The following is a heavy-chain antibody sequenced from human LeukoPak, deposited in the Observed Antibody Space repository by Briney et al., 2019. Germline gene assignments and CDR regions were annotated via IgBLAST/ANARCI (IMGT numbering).Heavy chain of an antibody. J-gene: IGHJ4*02. D-gene: IGHD6-13*01. CDR1: GGSISSSGYY. V-gene: IGHV4-39*01. CDR2: VYDSGTT. CDR3: ARHGGAAAGLDY. Sequence: SETLSLTCTVSGGSISSSGYYWGWIRQPPGKGLEWIGSVYDSGTTYYNPSLKSRVTVHVDTSKNQFSLRLSSVTAADTADYYCARHGGAAAGLDYCRQGILVTVSS.